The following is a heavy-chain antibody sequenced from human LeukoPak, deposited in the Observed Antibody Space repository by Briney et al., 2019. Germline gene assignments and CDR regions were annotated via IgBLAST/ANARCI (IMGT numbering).Heavy chain of an antibody. CDR3: ATATQPRGYFLH. D-gene: IGHD2-2*01. Sequence: GASVKVSCKASGYTFTTYSLAWVRQAPGQSLEWMGWISVNNGGTNYAQSFQDRVTLTRDTSTNTAYLELRSLRSDDTAIIYCATATQPRGYFLHWGQGTLVTVPS. J-gene: IGHJ1*01. CDR2: ISVNNGGT. CDR1: GYTFTTYS. V-gene: IGHV1-18*01.